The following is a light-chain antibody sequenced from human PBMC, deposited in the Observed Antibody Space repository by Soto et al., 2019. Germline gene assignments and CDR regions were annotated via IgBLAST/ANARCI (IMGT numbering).Light chain of an antibody. J-gene: IGLJ2*01. Sequence: QSALTQPPSVSGSPGQSVTISCTGTSSDVGNYNRVSWYQQPPGTAPKLMIYDVTWRPSGVPDRFSGSKSGNTASLTISGLQAEDEADYYCSSGTNTTVLFGGGTKLTVL. CDR2: DVT. CDR1: SSDVGNYNR. CDR3: SSGTNTTVL. V-gene: IGLV2-18*02.